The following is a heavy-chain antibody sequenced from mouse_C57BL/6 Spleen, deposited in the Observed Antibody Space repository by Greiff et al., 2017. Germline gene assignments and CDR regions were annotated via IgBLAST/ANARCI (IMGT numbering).Heavy chain of an antibody. CDR2: IYPGDGDT. CDR1: GYAFSSSW. Sequence: QVQLQQSGPELVKPGASVKISCKASGYAFSSSWMNWVKQRPGKGLEWIGRIYPGDGDTNYNGKFKGKATLTADKSSSTAYMQLSSLTSEDSAVYFCARVYDYDAPHWYFDVWGTGTTVTVSS. J-gene: IGHJ1*03. V-gene: IGHV1-82*01. D-gene: IGHD2-4*01. CDR3: ARVYDYDAPHWYFDV.